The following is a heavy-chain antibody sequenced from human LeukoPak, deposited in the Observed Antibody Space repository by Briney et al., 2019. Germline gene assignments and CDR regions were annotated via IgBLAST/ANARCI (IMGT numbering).Heavy chain of an antibody. CDR2: IDPNSGAT. V-gene: IGHV1-2*02. J-gene: IGHJ4*02. CDR3: ARYYIEGRCFDY. Sequence: ASVKVSCKASGYTFTDYYIHWVRQAPGQGLEWMGWIDPNSGATNYAQKFQGRITMTRDTSIRTAYMELSRLRSDDTAMYYCARYYIEGRCFDYWGQGTLVTVSS. CDR1: GYTFTDYY. D-gene: IGHD3-10*01.